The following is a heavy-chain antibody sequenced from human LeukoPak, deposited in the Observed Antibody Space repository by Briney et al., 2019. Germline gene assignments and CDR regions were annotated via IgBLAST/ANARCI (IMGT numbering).Heavy chain of an antibody. V-gene: IGHV4-61*01. CDR2: IYYSGST. CDR3: ARGVGAVYWYFDL. J-gene: IGHJ2*01. D-gene: IGHD1-26*01. Sequence: SETLSLTCTVSGGSVSSGNYYWSWIRQPPGKGLEWIGYIYYSGSTNYNPSLKSRVTISVDTSKNQFSLELTSVTAADTAVYYCARGVGAVYWYFDLWGRGTLVTVSS. CDR1: GGSVSSGNYY.